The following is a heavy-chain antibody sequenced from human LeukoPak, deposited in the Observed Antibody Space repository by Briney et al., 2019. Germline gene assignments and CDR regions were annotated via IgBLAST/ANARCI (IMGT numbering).Heavy chain of an antibody. J-gene: IGHJ4*02. CDR1: GFTFTISA. Sequence: GGSLRLSSADSGFTFTISAMSSVRHAPGKRPECVSAISNNGGYTYYTDSVQGRFTISTDNTQSTLCLQMNSLRAEDTAVYYCAKRLGYCRDGSCYFPYWGQGTLVTVSS. CDR2: ISNNGGYT. V-gene: IGHV3-23*01. D-gene: IGHD2-15*01. CDR3: AKRLGYCRDGSCYFPY.